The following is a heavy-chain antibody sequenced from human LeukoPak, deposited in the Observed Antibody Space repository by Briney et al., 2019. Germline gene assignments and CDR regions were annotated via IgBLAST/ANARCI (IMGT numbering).Heavy chain of an antibody. J-gene: IGHJ5*02. CDR3: VRDSRPPDSIHFWSVNLFDP. CDR1: GFAFNTYT. Sequence: GRSLRLSCAASGFAFNTYTIHWVRQAPGKGLEWVAVISYDGGSDYYADSVKGRFTISRDNSKNTLYLQMNSLRPEDTAVYYCVRDSRPPDSIHFWSVNLFDPWGQGTLVTVSS. V-gene: IGHV3-30*04. CDR2: ISYDGGSD. D-gene: IGHD3-3*02.